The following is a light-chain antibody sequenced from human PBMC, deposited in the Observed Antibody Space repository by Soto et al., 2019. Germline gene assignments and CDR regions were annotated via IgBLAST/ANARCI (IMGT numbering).Light chain of an antibody. CDR1: SSDIGHYDY. J-gene: IGLJ2*01. V-gene: IGLV2-8*01. Sequence: QSVLTQPASVSGSPGQSITISCTGTSSDIGHYDYVSWYQQHPGKAPKLMIFEVNQRPSGVPDRFSGSKSGNTASLTVSGLQAEDEATYYCNSYSGSSNFVVFGGGTKVTVL. CDR2: EVN. CDR3: NSYSGSSNFVV.